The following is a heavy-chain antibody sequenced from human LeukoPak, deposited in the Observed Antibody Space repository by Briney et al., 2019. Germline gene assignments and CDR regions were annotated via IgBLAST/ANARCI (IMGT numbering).Heavy chain of an antibody. CDR3: AREWQWRTGGHYYYYMDV. D-gene: IGHD6-19*01. V-gene: IGHV4-4*07. Sequence: SETLSLTCTVSGGSISSYYWSWIRQPAGKGPEWIGRIYTSGSTNYNPSLKSRVTMSVDTSKNQFSLKLSSVTAADTAVYYCAREWQWRTGGHYYYYMDVWGKGTTVTVSS. CDR1: GGSISSYY. J-gene: IGHJ6*03. CDR2: IYTSGST.